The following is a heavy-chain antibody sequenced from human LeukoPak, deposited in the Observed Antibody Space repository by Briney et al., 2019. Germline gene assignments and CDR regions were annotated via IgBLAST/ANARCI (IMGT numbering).Heavy chain of an antibody. Sequence: GGSLRLSCAASGITFSSYSMNWVRQAPGKGLEWVSYISSSSVTIYYADSVKGRFTISRDNAKNSLYLQMNSLRAEDTAVYYCASACGGDCYDIWGQGTMVTVSS. CDR2: ISSSSVTI. D-gene: IGHD2-21*02. V-gene: IGHV3-48*04. J-gene: IGHJ3*02. CDR1: GITFSSYS. CDR3: ASACGGDCYDI.